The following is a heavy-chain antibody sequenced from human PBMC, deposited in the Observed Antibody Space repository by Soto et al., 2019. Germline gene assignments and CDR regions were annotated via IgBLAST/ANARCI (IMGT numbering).Heavy chain of an antibody. D-gene: IGHD1-20*01. CDR2: ISSSSYI. CDR3: ARDSLTGTDAFDI. CDR1: GFTFSSYS. Sequence: GGSLRLSCAASGFTFSSYSMNWVRQAPGKGLEWVSSISSSSYIYYADSVKGRFTISRDNAKNSLYLQMNSLRAEDTAVYYCARDSLTGTDAFDIWGQGTMVTVSS. J-gene: IGHJ3*02. V-gene: IGHV3-21*01.